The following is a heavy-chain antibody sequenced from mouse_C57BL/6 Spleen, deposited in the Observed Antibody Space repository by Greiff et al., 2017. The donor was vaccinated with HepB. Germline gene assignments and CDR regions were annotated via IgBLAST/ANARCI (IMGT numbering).Heavy chain of an antibody. J-gene: IGHJ2*01. CDR2: IDPSDSYT. CDR3: ARDSSGHPDY. V-gene: IGHV1-59*01. D-gene: IGHD3-2*02. CDR1: GYTFTSYW. Sequence: QVQLQQPGAELVRPGTSVKLSCKASGYTFTSYWMHWVKQRPGQGLEWIGVIDPSDSYTNYKQKFKGKATLTVDTSSSTAYMQLSSLTSEDSAVYYCARDSSGHPDYWGQGTTLTVSS.